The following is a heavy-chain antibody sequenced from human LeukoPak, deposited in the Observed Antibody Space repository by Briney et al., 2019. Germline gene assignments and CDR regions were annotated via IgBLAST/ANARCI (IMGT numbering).Heavy chain of an antibody. J-gene: IGHJ4*02. CDR1: GGSISSGDYY. CDR2: IYYSGST. D-gene: IGHD6-6*01. Sequence: KPSETLSLTCTVSGGSISSGDYYWSWIRQPPGKGLEWIGYIYYSGSTYYNPSLKSRVTISVDTSKNQFSLKLSSVTAADTAVYYCAREYSSSPGVWYFDYWGQGTLVTVSS. V-gene: IGHV4-30-4*08. CDR3: AREYSSSPGVWYFDY.